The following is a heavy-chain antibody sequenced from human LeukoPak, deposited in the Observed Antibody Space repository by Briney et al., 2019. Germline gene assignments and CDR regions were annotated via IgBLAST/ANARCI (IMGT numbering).Heavy chain of an antibody. CDR3: ARGSSTSHFDY. J-gene: IGHJ4*02. V-gene: IGHV1-3*01. D-gene: IGHD2-2*01. Sequence: ASVTVSCKASGYTFTSYAMHWVRQAPGQRLEWMGWINAGNGNTKYSQNFQGRVTITRDTSASTAYMELSSLRSEDTAVYYCARGSSTSHFDYWGQGTLVTVSS. CDR2: INAGNGNT. CDR1: GYTFTSYA.